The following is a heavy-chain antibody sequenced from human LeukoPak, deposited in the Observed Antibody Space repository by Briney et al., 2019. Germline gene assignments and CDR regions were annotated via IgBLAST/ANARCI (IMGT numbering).Heavy chain of an antibody. J-gene: IGHJ4*02. Sequence: SETLSLTCIVSGGSISSSIYYWAWVRQPPGKGLEWIGTVFYIGATQYSPSLRSRVTISIDTSTNQFSLKLTSVTAADTAVYYCVRVHGGSFYGYFDSWGQGTLVTVSS. D-gene: IGHD1-26*01. V-gene: IGHV4-39*07. CDR3: VRVHGGSFYGYFDS. CDR1: GGSISSSIYY. CDR2: VFYIGAT.